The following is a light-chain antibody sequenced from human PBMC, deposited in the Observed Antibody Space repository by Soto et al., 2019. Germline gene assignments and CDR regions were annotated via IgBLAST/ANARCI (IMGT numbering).Light chain of an antibody. Sequence: EIVLTQSPGTLSLSPGERATLSCRASQSVTSSYLAWYQQKPGQAPRLLIYGASSRATGIPDRFTGSGSGTDFTLTISRLEPEDFAVYYCQQYDSSLWTFGQGTNVEIK. CDR3: QQYDSSLWT. J-gene: IGKJ1*01. CDR1: QSVTSSY. V-gene: IGKV3-20*01. CDR2: GAS.